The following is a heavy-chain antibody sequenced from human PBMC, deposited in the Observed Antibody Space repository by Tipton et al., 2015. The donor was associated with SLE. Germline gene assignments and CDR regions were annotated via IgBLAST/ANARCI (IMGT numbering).Heavy chain of an antibody. J-gene: IGHJ5*01. CDR3: ARETGTYYSTWFDS. CDR1: GASMNSGFYS. V-gene: IGHV4-61*09. D-gene: IGHD1-26*01. Sequence: TLSLTCSVSGASMNSGFYSWHWIRQPAGKALQWLGHIDSSGNTYYHPSLRSRVSISVDVSRNQFSLTLNSVTAADTATYSCARETGTYYSTWFDSWGQGTLVTVSS. CDR2: IDSSGNT.